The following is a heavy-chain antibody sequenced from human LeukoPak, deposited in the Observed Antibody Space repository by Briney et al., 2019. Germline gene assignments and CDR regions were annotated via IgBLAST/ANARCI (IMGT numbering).Heavy chain of an antibody. CDR3: ARHSMRYNWFDP. Sequence: SETLSLTCTVSGGSISSSNYYWGWIRQPPGKGLEWIASIYSSGATYYNPSLKSRVIISVDTSKNQISLKLSSVTASDTAVYCCARHSMRYNWFDPWGQGSLVTVPS. D-gene: IGHD2/OR15-2a*01. CDR1: GGSISSSNYY. V-gene: IGHV4-39*01. J-gene: IGHJ5*02. CDR2: IYSSGAT.